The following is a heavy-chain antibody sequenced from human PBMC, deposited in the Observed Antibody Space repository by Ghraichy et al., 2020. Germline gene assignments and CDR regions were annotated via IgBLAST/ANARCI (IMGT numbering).Heavy chain of an antibody. CDR2: INHSGST. D-gene: IGHD3/OR15-3a*01. CDR3: ARGYWTDGPDYYYGLAV. J-gene: IGHJ6*02. V-gene: IGHV4-34*01. CDR1: GGSFSGYY. Sequence: SETLSLTCAVYGGSFSGYYWSWIRQPPGKGLEWIGEINHSGSTNYNPSLKSRVTISVDTSKNQFSLKVSSVTAADRAVYYCARGYWTDGPDYYYGLAVWGPGTTVTVAS.